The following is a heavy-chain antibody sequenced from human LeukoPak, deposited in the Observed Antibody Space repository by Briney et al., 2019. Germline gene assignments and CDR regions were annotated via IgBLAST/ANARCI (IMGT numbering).Heavy chain of an antibody. J-gene: IGHJ3*02. D-gene: IGHD4-17*01. Sequence: SETLSLTCTVSGGSISSGGYYWSWIRPHPGKGPEWIGYIYYSGSTYYNPSLKSRVTISVDTSKNQFSLKLSSVTAADTAVYYCARELHGDYGIWGQGTMVTVSS. CDR3: ARELHGDYGI. CDR1: GGSISSGGYY. CDR2: IYYSGST. V-gene: IGHV4-31*03.